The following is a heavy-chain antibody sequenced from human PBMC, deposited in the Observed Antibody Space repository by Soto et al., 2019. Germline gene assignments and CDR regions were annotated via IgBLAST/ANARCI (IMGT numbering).Heavy chain of an antibody. CDR3: ARNMVRGVIITKRGYFDY. V-gene: IGHV1-18*01. CDR2: ISAYNGNT. J-gene: IGHJ4*02. Sequence: ASVKVSCKASGYTFTSYGISWVRQAPGQGLEWMGWISAYNGNTNYAQKLQGRVTMTTDTSTSTAYMELRSLRSDDTAVYYCARNMVRGVIITKRGYFDYWGQGTLVTVSS. D-gene: IGHD3-10*01. CDR1: GYTFTSYG.